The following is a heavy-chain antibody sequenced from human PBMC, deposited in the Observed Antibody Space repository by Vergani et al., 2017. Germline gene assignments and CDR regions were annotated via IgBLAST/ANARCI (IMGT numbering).Heavy chain of an antibody. CDR2: MNPNSGNT. CDR1: GYTFTSYD. V-gene: IGHV1-8*03. J-gene: IGHJ6*02. CDR3: ARQXAAGDYYYYYGMDV. D-gene: IGHD6-13*01. Sequence: QVQLVQSGAEVKKPGASVKVSCKASGYTFTSYDINWVRQATGQGLEWMGWMNPNSGNTGYAQKFQGRVTITRNTSISTAYMELSSLRSEDTAVYYCARQXAAGDYYYYYGMDVWGQGTTVTVSS.